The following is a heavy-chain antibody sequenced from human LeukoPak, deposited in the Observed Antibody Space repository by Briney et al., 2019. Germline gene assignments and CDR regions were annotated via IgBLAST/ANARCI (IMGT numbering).Heavy chain of an antibody. CDR3: ARMVRGDPDY. CDR2: IRYDGSNK. Sequence: GGSLRLSCAASGFTFSSYGMHWVRQAPGKGLEWVAFIRYDGSNKYYADSVKGRFTISRDNSKNTVYLQMNSLRAEDTAVYYCARMVRGDPDYWGQGTLVTVSS. V-gene: IGHV3-30*02. J-gene: IGHJ4*02. CDR1: GFTFSSYG. D-gene: IGHD3-10*01.